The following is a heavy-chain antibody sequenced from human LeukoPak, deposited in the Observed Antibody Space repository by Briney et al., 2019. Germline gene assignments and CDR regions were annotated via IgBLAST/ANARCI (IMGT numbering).Heavy chain of an antibody. J-gene: IGHJ4*02. Sequence: ASVKVSCKASGHTFTSYDINWVRQATGQGLEWMGWMNPNSGNTGYAQKFQGRVTITRNTSISTAYMELSSLRSEDTAVYYCARGPEWLQSGGDYWGQGTLVTVSS. CDR2: MNPNSGNT. V-gene: IGHV1-8*03. CDR3: ARGPEWLQSGGDY. D-gene: IGHD3-3*01. CDR1: GHTFTSYD.